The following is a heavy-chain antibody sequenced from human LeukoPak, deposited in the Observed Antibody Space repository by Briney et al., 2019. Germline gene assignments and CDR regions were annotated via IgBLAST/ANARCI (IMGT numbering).Heavy chain of an antibody. D-gene: IGHD6-13*01. CDR3: AKEGQVAAAGYYYYGMDV. Sequence: QPGRSLRLSCAASGFTFDDYAMHWDRQAPGKGLEWVSGISWNSGSIGYADSVKGRFTISRDNAKNSLYLQMNSLRAEDTALYYCAKEGQVAAAGYYYYGMDVWGQGTTVTVSS. CDR2: ISWNSGSI. J-gene: IGHJ6*02. V-gene: IGHV3-9*01. CDR1: GFTFDDYA.